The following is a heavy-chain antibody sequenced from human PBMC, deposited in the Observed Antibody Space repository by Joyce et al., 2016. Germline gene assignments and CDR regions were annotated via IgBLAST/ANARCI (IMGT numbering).Heavy chain of an antibody. CDR2: IMTMVDVA. CDR3: ARGPRYTIFGVVDV. CDR1: GGSLGGYG. Sequence: QAQLVQSGAEVKKPGSSVNVSCKACGGSLGGYGITWVRKAPGRGLEMIGGIMTMVDVASYPQRFQGRVTITADESTSTVYMDLNSLRSDDTAVYYCARGPRYTIFGVVDVWGQGTTVTVSS. V-gene: IGHV1-69*01. J-gene: IGHJ6*02. D-gene: IGHD3-3*01.